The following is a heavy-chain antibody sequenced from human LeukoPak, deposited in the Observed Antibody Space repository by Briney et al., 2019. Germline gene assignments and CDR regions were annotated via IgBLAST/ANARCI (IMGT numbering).Heavy chain of an antibody. D-gene: IGHD7-27*01. CDR1: GFTFSSYA. CDR2: ISYDGSNK. J-gene: IGHJ4*02. V-gene: IGHV3-30-3*01. Sequence: RPGGSLRLSCAASGFTFSSYAMHWVRQAPGKGLEWVAVISYDGSNKYYADSVKGRFTISRDNSKNTLYLQMNSLRAEDTAVYYCARDHGEGQFLGYWGQGTLVTVSS. CDR3: ARDHGEGQFLGY.